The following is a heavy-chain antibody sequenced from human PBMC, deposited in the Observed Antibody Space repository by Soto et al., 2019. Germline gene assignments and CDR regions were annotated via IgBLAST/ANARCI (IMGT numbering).Heavy chain of an antibody. Sequence: SETLSLTCAVYGGPFRGYYWSWIRQPPGKGLEWIGEINHSGSTNYNPSLKSRVTMSVDTSKNQFSLKLSSVTAADTAVYYCARQSASYSNWFDPWGQGTLVTVPS. CDR1: GGPFRGYY. D-gene: IGHD1-26*01. V-gene: IGHV4-34*01. CDR3: ARQSASYSNWFDP. J-gene: IGHJ5*02. CDR2: INHSGST.